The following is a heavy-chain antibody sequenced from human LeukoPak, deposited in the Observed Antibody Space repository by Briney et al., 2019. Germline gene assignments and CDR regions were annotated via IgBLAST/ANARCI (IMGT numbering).Heavy chain of an antibody. V-gene: IGHV4-34*01. J-gene: IGHJ4*02. CDR1: GGSFSDYY. CDR2: INHSGST. CDR3: ARAHYVVGYYFDY. Sequence: PSETLSLTCAVYGGSFSDYYWSWIRQPPGKGLEWIGEINHSGSTNYSPSLKSRVTISVDTSKNQFSLKLSSVTAADTAVYYCARAHYVVGYYFDYWGQGTLVTVSS. D-gene: IGHD3-10*02.